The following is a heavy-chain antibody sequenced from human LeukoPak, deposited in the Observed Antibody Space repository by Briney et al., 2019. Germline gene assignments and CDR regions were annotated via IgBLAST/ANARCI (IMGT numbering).Heavy chain of an antibody. Sequence: GESLKISCKGFGYSFTTYWIAWVRQMPGKGLEWMGIIYPGDSETRYSPSFQGQVTISADKSISTAYLQWSSLKASDTAMYYCARRRFGELLSNPFDYWGQGTLVTVSS. D-gene: IGHD3-10*01. J-gene: IGHJ4*02. V-gene: IGHV5-51*01. CDR1: GYSFTTYW. CDR2: IYPGDSET. CDR3: ARRRFGELLSNPFDY.